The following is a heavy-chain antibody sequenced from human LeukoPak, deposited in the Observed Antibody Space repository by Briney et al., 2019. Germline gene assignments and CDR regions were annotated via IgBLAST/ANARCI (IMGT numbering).Heavy chain of an antibody. J-gene: IGHJ5*02. D-gene: IGHD4-17*01. CDR2: INPNSGGT. V-gene: IGHV1-2*02. CDR1: GGTFSSYA. Sequence: ASVKVSCKASGGTFSSYAISWVRQTPGQGLEWMGWINPNSGGTNYAQKFQGRVTMTRDTSISTAYMELSRLRSDDPAVYYCARDLSGDYGDYEVGSGFDPWGQGTLVTVPS. CDR3: ARDLSGDYGDYEVGSGFDP.